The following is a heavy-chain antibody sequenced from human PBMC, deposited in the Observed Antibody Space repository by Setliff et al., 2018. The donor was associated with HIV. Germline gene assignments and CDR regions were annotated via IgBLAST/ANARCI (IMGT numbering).Heavy chain of an antibody. D-gene: IGHD3-22*01. CDR2: IYYSGST. CDR1: GGSISSYY. J-gene: IGHJ3*02. CDR3: ARLGRGTYYYDSSGYLYAFDI. Sequence: SETLSLTCTVSGGSISSYYWSWIRQPPGKGLEWIGYIYYSGSTNYNPSLKSRVNISVDTSKNQFSLKLSSVTAADTAAYYCARLGRGTYYYDSSGYLYAFDIWGQGTMVTVSS. V-gene: IGHV4-59*08.